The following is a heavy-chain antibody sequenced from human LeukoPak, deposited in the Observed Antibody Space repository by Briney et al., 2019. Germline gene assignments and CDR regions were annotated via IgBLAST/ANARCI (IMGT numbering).Heavy chain of an antibody. CDR3: ARDGDLKDGFYYYYYMDV. CDR2: IYYSGST. V-gene: IGHV4-59*01. CDR1: GGSISSYY. Sequence: PSETLSLTCTVSGGSISSYYWSWIRQPPGKGLEWIGYIYYSGSTNSNPSLNSRVTISVDTSKNQFSLKLSSVTAADTAVYYCARDGDLKDGFYYYYYMDVWGKGTTVTVSS. D-gene: IGHD5-24*01. J-gene: IGHJ6*03.